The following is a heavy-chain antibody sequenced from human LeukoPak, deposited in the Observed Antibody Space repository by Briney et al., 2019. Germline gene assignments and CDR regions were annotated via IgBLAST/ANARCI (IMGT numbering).Heavy chain of an antibody. V-gene: IGHV4-4*02. D-gene: IGHD2-15*01. CDR2: MYLSGTT. CDR3: ATHPPKVCTGGSCTDY. CDR1: GDSINSLDL. J-gene: IGHJ4*02. Sequence: PSGTLSLTCTVSGDSINSLDLWSWVRQPPGKGLEWIGEMYLSGTTHSNPSVKSRVTISVDMSKNQFSLKLSSVTAADTAVYYCATHPPKVCTGGSCTDYWGQGTLVTVSS.